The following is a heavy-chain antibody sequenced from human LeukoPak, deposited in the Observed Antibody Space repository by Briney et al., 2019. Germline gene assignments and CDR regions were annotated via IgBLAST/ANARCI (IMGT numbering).Heavy chain of an antibody. J-gene: IGHJ4*02. CDR1: GGSISSGDYS. CDR2: IYYSGST. CDR3: ARGYSGYQYFDY. Sequence: SQALSLTCTVSGGSISSGDYSWSWIRQPPGKGLEWIGYIYYSGSTYYNPSLKSRVTISVDTSKNQFSLKLSSVTAADTAVYYCARGYSGYQYFDYWGQGTLVTVSS. D-gene: IGHD5-12*01. V-gene: IGHV4-30-4*01.